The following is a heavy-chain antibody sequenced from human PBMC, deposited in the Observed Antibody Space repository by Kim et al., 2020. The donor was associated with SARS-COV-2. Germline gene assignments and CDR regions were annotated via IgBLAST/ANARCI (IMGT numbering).Heavy chain of an antibody. CDR1: GFTFSTYA. Sequence: GGSLRLSCATSGFTFSTYAMSWVRQAPGKGLEWVALIRGSGDTTSFADSVKGRFTISRDNSKNTLYLQMNSLRVEDTADYYCAKPPFSYRDHWNTWYFDL. D-gene: IGHD1-1*01. V-gene: IGHV3-23*01. J-gene: IGHJ2*01. CDR2: IRGSGDTT. CDR3: AKPPFSYRDHWNTWYFDL.